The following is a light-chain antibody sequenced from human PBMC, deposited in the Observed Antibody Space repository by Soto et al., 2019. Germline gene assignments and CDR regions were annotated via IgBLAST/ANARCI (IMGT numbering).Light chain of an antibody. CDR2: DAS. J-gene: IGKJ4*01. V-gene: IGKV1-5*01. Sequence: DIQMTQSPSTLSASAGDRVTITCRASQSISSWLAWYQQRPGKAPKLLIYDASSLESGVPSRFSGSGSGTEFTLTISSLQPDDVATYYCQQYTSFSFGGGTRVEIK. CDR1: QSISSW. CDR3: QQYTSFS.